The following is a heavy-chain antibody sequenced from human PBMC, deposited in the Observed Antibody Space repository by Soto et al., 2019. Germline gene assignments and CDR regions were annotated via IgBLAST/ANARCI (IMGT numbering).Heavy chain of an antibody. Sequence: ASVKVSCKASGYTFTSYAMHWVRQAPGQRLEWMGWINAGNGNIKYSQKFQGRITITRDTSASTAYMELSSLRSEDTAVYYCAGDPVGGNWFDPWGQGTLVTVSS. CDR2: INAGNGNI. D-gene: IGHD1-26*01. CDR3: AGDPVGGNWFDP. V-gene: IGHV1-3*01. CDR1: GYTFTSYA. J-gene: IGHJ5*02.